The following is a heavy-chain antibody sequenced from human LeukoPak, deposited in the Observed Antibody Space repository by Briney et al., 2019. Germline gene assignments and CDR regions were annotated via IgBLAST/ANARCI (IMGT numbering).Heavy chain of an antibody. D-gene: IGHD6-19*01. CDR3: ARGPAGWYNWYFDL. V-gene: IGHV4-39*07. CDR2: IHYSGST. Sequence: SSETLSLTCTVSGGYISSSSYYWGWIRQPPGKGLEWIGSIHYSGSTYYNPSLKSRVTISVDTSKNQFSLKLSSVTAADTAVYYCARGPAGWYNWYFDLWGRGTLVTVSS. CDR1: GGYISSSSYY. J-gene: IGHJ2*01.